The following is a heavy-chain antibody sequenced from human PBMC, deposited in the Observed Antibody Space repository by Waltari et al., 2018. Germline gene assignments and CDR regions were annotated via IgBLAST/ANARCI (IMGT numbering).Heavy chain of an antibody. CDR1: GSTLRSNW. D-gene: IGHD6-13*01. V-gene: IGHV3-7*02. J-gene: IGHJ5*02. CDR2: IKQDGSEK. Sequence: EVQLVESGGGLVEPGGSLRLSGAASGSTLRSNWMSWVRQAPGKGLEWVANIKQDGSEKYYVDSVKGRFTISRDNAKNSLYLQMNSLRAEDTAVYYCARSSPDRDWFDPWGQGTLVTVSS. CDR3: ARSSPDRDWFDP.